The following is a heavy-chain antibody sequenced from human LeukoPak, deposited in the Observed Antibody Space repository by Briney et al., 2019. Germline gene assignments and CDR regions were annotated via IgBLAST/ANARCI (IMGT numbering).Heavy chain of an antibody. CDR2: IYYSGST. V-gene: IGHV4-39*01. J-gene: IGHJ6*03. CDR3: ARISVHSGSDYYYYYMDV. Sequence: SETLSLTCTVSGGSISSSSYYWGWIRQPPGKGLEWIGSIYYSGSTYYNPSLKSRVTISVDTSKNQFSLKLSSVTAAVTAVYYCARISVHSGSDYYYYYMDVWGKGTTVTISS. D-gene: IGHD1-26*01. CDR1: GGSISSSSYY.